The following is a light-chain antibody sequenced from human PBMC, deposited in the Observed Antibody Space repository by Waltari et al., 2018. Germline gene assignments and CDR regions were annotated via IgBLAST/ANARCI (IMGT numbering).Light chain of an antibody. Sequence: QMAQSPSPLSASVGDTVTISCRASQVISSWVAWYQHKPGKAPKLLIYRASTLVTGVPSRFSGSGSSTHFTLTISSLQPDDAATYFCQQYDSYSLLSFGGGTTVELK. CDR3: QQYDSYSLLS. J-gene: IGKJ4*01. CDR2: RAS. CDR1: QVISSW. V-gene: IGKV1-5*03.